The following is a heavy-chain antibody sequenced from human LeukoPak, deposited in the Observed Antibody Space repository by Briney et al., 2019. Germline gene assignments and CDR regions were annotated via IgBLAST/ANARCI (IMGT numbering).Heavy chain of an antibody. CDR3: ARHGVGAARRTYYYYGMDV. CDR2: IYYSGST. D-gene: IGHD2-15*01. CDR1: GGSISSSSYY. V-gene: IGHV4-39*01. Sequence: PSETLSLTCTVSGGSISSSSYYWGWIRQPPGKGLEWIGSIYYSGSTYYNPSLKSRVTISVDTSKNQFSLKLSSVTAADTAVYYCARHGVGAARRTYYYYGMDVWGQGTTVTVSS. J-gene: IGHJ6*02.